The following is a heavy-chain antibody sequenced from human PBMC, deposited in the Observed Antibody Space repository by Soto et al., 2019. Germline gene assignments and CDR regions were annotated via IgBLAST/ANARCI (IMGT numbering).Heavy chain of an antibody. CDR2: VYWDDSK. CDR3: AHCRGGVASF. Sequence: QITLNESGPTLVKPTQTLTLTCTFSGFSLSTRDVGVGWIRQPPGEALEWLGVVYWDDSKTYSPSLESRLTITQDTSKNQVVLRMTQMDPVDTATYYCAHCRGGVASFWGQGTLVTVSS. CDR1: GFSLSTRDVG. V-gene: IGHV2-5*02. D-gene: IGHD2-2*01. J-gene: IGHJ4*02.